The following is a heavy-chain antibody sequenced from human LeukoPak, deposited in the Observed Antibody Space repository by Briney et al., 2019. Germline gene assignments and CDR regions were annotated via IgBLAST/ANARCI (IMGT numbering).Heavy chain of an antibody. J-gene: IGHJ4*02. V-gene: IGHV3-23*01. CDR2: ISGSGGST. CDR3: ARDVREVPAASYFDF. D-gene: IGHD2-2*01. CDR1: GFTFSSYA. Sequence: GGSLRLSCAASGFTFSSYAMSWVRQAPGKGLEWVSAISGSGGSTYYADSVKGRFTISRDNSKNTLHLQMNSLRAEDTAVYYCARDVREVPAASYFDFWGQGTLVTVSS.